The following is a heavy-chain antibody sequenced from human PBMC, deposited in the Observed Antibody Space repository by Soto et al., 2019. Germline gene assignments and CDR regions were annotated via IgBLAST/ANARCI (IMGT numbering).Heavy chain of an antibody. Sequence: GGSLRLSCAASGFTFSSYAMSWVRQAPGKGLEWVSSVNVDDSTYYANSVKGRFTISRDNSKNTVNLQMNSLRAEDTTVYYCGKNYYLDYWAQGTLVTVSS. CDR2: VNVDDST. V-gene: IGHV3-23*01. CDR3: GKNYYLDY. CDR1: GFTFSSYA. J-gene: IGHJ4*02.